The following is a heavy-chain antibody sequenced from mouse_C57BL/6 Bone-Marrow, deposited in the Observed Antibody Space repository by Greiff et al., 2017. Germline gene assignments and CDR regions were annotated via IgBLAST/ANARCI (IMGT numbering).Heavy chain of an antibody. V-gene: IGHV1-53*01. D-gene: IGHD1-1*01. CDR2: INPSNGGT. CDR3: ARGELLRYFPLAY. J-gene: IGHJ3*01. CDR1: GYTFTSYW. Sequence: QVQLKQPGTELVKPGASVKLSCKASGYTFTSYWMHWVKQRPGQGLEWIGNINPSNGGTNYNEKFKSKATLTVDKSSSTAYMQLSSQTSEDSAVYYCARGELLRYFPLAYWGQGTLVTVSA.